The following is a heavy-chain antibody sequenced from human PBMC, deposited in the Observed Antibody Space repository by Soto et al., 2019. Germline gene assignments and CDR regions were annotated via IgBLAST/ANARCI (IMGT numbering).Heavy chain of an antibody. V-gene: IGHV3-21*01. CDR1: GFTFSSYS. D-gene: IGHD4-4*01. Sequence: GGSLRLSCAASGFTFSSYSMNWVRQAPGKGLEWVSSISSSSSYIYYADSVKGRFTISRDNAKNSLYLQMNSLRAEDTAVYYCARDRDGYNNHDYWGQGTLVTVSS. CDR3: ARDRDGYNNHDY. J-gene: IGHJ4*02. CDR2: ISSSSSYI.